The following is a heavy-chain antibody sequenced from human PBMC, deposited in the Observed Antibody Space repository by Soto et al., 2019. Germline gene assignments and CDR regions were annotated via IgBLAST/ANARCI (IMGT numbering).Heavy chain of an antibody. V-gene: IGHV1-69*13. Sequence: SVKVSCKDSGGTFSSYAIRWVLQAPGQGLQWMGGIIPIFGTTNYAQKFQGRVTITADESTSTVYMELSSLRSEDTAVYYCARVTDSNFLYWGQGALVTVSS. CDR3: ARVTDSNFLY. CDR1: GGTFSSYA. D-gene: IGHD4-4*01. J-gene: IGHJ4*02. CDR2: IIPIFGTT.